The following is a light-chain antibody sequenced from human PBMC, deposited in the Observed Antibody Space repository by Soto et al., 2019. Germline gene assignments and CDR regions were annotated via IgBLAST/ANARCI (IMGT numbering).Light chain of an antibody. Sequence: EIVLTQSPGTLSLSPGERVTLSCRASQSVSSSYLAWYQQKPGQAPRLLIYAASSRATGIPDRFSGSGSGTDFTLTISRLEPEDFAVYYCQQYGSSPYTFGQGTKVEIK. CDR2: AAS. CDR1: QSVSSSY. J-gene: IGKJ2*01. V-gene: IGKV3-20*01. CDR3: QQYGSSPYT.